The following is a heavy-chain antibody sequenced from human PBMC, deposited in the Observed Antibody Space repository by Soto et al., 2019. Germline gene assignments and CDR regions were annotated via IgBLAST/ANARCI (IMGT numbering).Heavy chain of an antibody. D-gene: IGHD6-13*01. Sequence: SVKVSCKASGGTFSSYRINWVRQAPGQGLEWVGGIVPIYRTADYAQKFQGRVTITADESARTSYMELRSLKSQDPAVYYCVTDSGATLSSSWGQGTRATFS. J-gene: IGHJ4*02. CDR3: VTDSGATLSSS. CDR1: GGTFSSYR. V-gene: IGHV1-69*13. CDR2: IVPIYRTA.